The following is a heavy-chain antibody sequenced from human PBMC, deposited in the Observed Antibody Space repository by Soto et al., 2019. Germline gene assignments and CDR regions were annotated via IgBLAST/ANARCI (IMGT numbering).Heavy chain of an antibody. Sequence: QVQLVQSGAEVKKPGASVKVSCKASGYTFTSYGISWVRQAPGQGLEWMGWISAYNGNTNYAQKLQGRVTMTTDTSTSTAYMEVRSLRSDDTDVYYCARVRPPTMVRGPPRRWFDPWGQGTLVTVSS. CDR1: GYTFTSYG. CDR2: ISAYNGNT. V-gene: IGHV1-18*04. CDR3: ARVRPPTMVRGPPRRWFDP. J-gene: IGHJ5*02. D-gene: IGHD3-10*01.